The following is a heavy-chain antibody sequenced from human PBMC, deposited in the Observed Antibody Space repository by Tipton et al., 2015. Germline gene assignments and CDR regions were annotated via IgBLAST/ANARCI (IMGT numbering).Heavy chain of an antibody. CDR1: GFSFSSFG. Sequence: SLRLSCAASGFSFSSFGMHWVRQAPGEGLEWVAAIWYDGSDKYYAESLKGRVTISRDNSKNTVSLQMNSLRAEDTAVYYCARDPAGVRGNCDLWGQGPLVSVSS. CDR3: ARDPAGVRGNCDL. CDR2: IWYDGSDK. D-gene: IGHD2-15*01. V-gene: IGHV3-33*01. J-gene: IGHJ4*02.